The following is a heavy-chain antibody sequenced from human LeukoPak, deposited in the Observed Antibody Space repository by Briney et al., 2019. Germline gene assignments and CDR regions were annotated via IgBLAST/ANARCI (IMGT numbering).Heavy chain of an antibody. J-gene: IGHJ4*02. CDR3: ARRGGFRGSSISCYKH. CDR2: IYPSGSP. CDR1: GGSISSYY. D-gene: IGHD2-2*01. V-gene: IGHV4-4*07. Sequence: SETLSLTCTVSGGSISSYYWSWIRQPAGKGLEWIGRIYPSGSPNYNPSLKSRVTMSVDASKKQLSLKLTSVTAADTAVYYCARRGGFRGSSISCYKHWGQGTLVTVSS.